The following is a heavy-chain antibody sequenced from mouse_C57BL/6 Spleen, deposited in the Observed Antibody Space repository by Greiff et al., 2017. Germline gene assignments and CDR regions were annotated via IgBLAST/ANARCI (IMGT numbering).Heavy chain of an antibody. CDR1: GYTFTSYW. D-gene: IGHD2-3*01. Sequence: VQLKQPGAELVKPGASVKLSCKASGYTFTSYWMHWVKQRPGRGLEWIGRIDPNSGGTKYNEKFKSKATLTVDKPSSTAYMQLSSLTSEDSAVYYCSMGLLELGWYFDVWGTGTTVTVSS. CDR3: SMGLLELGWYFDV. CDR2: IDPNSGGT. V-gene: IGHV1-72*01. J-gene: IGHJ1*03.